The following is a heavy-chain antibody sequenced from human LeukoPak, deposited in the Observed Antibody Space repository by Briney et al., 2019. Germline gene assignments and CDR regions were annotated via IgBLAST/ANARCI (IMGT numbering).Heavy chain of an antibody. J-gene: IGHJ4*02. Sequence: GGSLRLSCAASGFPFSDYWMDWVRQAPGKGMEWVANIKQDGSEGYYADSVKGRFTVSRDNAKSSLYLQMNSLRAEDTAVYYCSRSLDYWGQGALVTVSS. CDR1: GFPFSDYW. CDR3: SRSLDY. CDR2: IKQDGSEG. V-gene: IGHV3-7*01.